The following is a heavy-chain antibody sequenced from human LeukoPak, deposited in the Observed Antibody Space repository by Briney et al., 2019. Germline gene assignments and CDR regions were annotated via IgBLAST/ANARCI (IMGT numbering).Heavy chain of an antibody. Sequence: GGSLRLSCAASGNYWMHWVRQAPGKGLVWVSHINSDGSWTNYADSVKGRFTISKDNAKNTVYLQMNSLRAEDTAVYYCVSFYETYWGRGTLVTVSS. CDR1: GNYW. CDR2: INSDGSWT. J-gene: IGHJ4*02. D-gene: IGHD2/OR15-2a*01. V-gene: IGHV3-74*01. CDR3: VSFYETY.